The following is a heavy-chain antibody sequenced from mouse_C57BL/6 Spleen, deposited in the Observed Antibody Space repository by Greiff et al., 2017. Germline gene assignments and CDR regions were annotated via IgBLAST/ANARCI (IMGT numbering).Heavy chain of an antibody. Sequence: QVQLQQSGAELVKPGASVKLSCKASGYTFTSYWMHWVKQRPGQGLVWIGMIHPNSGSTNYNEKFKSKATLTVDKSSSTAYMQLSSLTSEDSAVYYCARKRDILAMDYWGQGTSVTVSS. V-gene: IGHV1-64*01. CDR1: GYTFTSYW. J-gene: IGHJ4*01. CDR2: IHPNSGST. CDR3: ARKRDILAMDY. D-gene: IGHD1-3*01.